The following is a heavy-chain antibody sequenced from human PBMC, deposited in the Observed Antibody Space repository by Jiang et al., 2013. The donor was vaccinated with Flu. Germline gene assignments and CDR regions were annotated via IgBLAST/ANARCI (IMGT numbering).Heavy chain of an antibody. CDR1: GFSLSASGMC. J-gene: IGHJ4*02. D-gene: IGHD1-26*01. CDR2: IDWDDDK. V-gene: IGHV2-70*01. Sequence: KPTQTLTLTCTFSGFSLSASGMCVSWIRQPPGKALEWLALIDWDDDKYYSTSLKTRLTISKDTSKNQVVLTMTNMDPVDTATYYCARPHPYSGSSHFDYWGQGTLVTVSS. CDR3: ARPHPYSGSSHFDY.